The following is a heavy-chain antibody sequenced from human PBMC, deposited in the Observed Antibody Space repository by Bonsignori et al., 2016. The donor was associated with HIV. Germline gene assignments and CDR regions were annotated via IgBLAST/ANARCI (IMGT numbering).Heavy chain of an antibody. CDR1: GFTFSNYW. Sequence: EVQLVESGGGLVQPGGSLRLSCGASGFTFSNYWMHWVRQAPGKGLVWVARINVNGRTTTYADSVKGRFTISRDNARNTLYLQMNSLRAEDTAVYFCARVGLPGYCTTTSCYQENDLWGQGTL. V-gene: IGHV3-74*01. CDR2: INVNGRTT. CDR3: ARVGLPGYCTTTSCYQENDL. D-gene: IGHD2-2*01. J-gene: IGHJ5*02.